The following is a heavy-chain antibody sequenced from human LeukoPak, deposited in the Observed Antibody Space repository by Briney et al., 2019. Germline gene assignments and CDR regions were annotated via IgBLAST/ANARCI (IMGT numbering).Heavy chain of an antibody. Sequence: PGGSLRLSCAASGFTFSSYAMSWVRQAPGKWLEWVSAISGSGHNTYYADSVKGRFTISRDNSKNTLYLQMNSLRAEDTAVFYCAKPDGDYVGQLDAFDIWGQGTMVTVSS. D-gene: IGHD4-17*01. V-gene: IGHV3-23*01. J-gene: IGHJ3*02. CDR3: AKPDGDYVGQLDAFDI. CDR1: GFTFSSYA. CDR2: ISGSGHNT.